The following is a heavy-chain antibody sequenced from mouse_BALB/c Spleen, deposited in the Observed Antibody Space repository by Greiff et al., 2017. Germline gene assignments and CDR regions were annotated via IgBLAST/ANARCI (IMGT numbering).Heavy chain of an antibody. CDR2: IRLKSNNYAT. V-gene: IGHV6-6*02. Sequence: EVKLMESGGGLVQPGGSMKLSCVASGFTFSNYWMNWVRQSPEKGLEWVAEIRLKSNNYATHYAESVKGRFTISRDDSKSSVYLQMNNLRAEDTGIYYCTSPPYYGNYAWFAYWGQGTLVTVSA. D-gene: IGHD2-10*01. CDR3: TSPPYYGNYAWFAY. CDR1: GFTFSNYW. J-gene: IGHJ3*01.